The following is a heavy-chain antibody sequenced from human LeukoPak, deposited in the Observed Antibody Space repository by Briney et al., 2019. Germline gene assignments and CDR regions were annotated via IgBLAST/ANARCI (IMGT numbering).Heavy chain of an antibody. CDR1: GGSISSSSYY. J-gene: IGHJ3*02. D-gene: IGHD4-23*01. CDR3: ARDYGGNFGGDAFDI. CDR2: IYYSGST. V-gene: IGHV4-39*02. Sequence: KPSETLSLTCTVSGGSISSSSYYWGWIRQPPGKGLEWIGSIYYSGSTYYNPSLKSRVTISVDTSKNQLSLKLSSVTAADTAVYYCARDYGGNFGGDAFDIWGQGTMVTVSS.